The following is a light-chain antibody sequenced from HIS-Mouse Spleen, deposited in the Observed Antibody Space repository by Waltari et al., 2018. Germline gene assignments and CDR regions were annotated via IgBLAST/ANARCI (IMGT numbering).Light chain of an antibody. Sequence: SSELTQDPAVSVALGQTVRITCQGDSRRSYYASWYQQKPGQAPVLVIYGKNTRPSGIPDRFSGSSSGNTASLTITGAQAEDEADYYCNSRDSSGNHVVFGGGTKLTVL. CDR1: SRRSYY. J-gene: IGLJ2*01. CDR3: NSRDSSGNHVV. CDR2: GKN. V-gene: IGLV3-19*01.